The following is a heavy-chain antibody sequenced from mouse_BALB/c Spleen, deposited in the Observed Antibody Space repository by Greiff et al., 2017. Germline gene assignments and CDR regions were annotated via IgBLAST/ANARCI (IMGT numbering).Heavy chain of an antibody. J-gene: IGHJ4*01. V-gene: IGHV1-82*01. CDR1: GYAFSSSW. Sequence: QVQLQQSGPELVKPGASVKISCKASGYAFSSSWMNWVKQRPGQGLEWIGRIYPGDGDTNYNGKFKGKATLTADKSSSTAYMQLSSLTSVDSAVYFCARGQSGGAMDYWGQGTSVTVSS. CDR3: ARGQSGGAMDY. CDR2: IYPGDGDT. D-gene: IGHD3-2*02.